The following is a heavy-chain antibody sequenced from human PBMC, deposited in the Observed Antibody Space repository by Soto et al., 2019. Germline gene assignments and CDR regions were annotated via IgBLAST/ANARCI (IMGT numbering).Heavy chain of an antibody. V-gene: IGHV3-7*01. CDR2: IKEDGGKT. CDR3: SRDYYGPGPD. D-gene: IGHD3-22*01. Sequence: SGFTFSSYSMNWVRQAPGKGLEWVANIKEDGGKTFYVDSVKGRFTISRDNAKNSVYLQMNSLRVEDTAVYYCSRDYYGPGPDWGQGTLVTVSS. J-gene: IGHJ4*02. CDR1: GFTFSSYS.